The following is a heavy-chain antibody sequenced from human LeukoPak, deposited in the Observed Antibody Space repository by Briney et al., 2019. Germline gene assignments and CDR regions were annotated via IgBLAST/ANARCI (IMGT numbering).Heavy chain of an antibody. CDR3: TRHQSYGAGTYYAPFCY. J-gene: IGHJ4*02. D-gene: IGHD3-10*01. V-gene: IGHV4-39*01. Sequence: SETLSLTCAVSGVTVSSSSYYCGWIRQPPMKGLEWIGSIYYSGSTEYNLSLKSRVTISVDTSRNQFSLKLSSVTAADTAVYYCTRHQSYGAGTYYAPFCYWGKRILVTVSS. CDR1: GVTVSSSSYY. CDR2: IYYSGST.